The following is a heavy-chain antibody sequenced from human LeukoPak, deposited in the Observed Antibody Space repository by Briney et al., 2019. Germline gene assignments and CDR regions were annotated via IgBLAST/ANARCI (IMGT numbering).Heavy chain of an antibody. J-gene: IGHJ4*02. Sequence: SETLSLTCAVYGGSLSGYYWSWIRQPPGKGLEWIGEVTHSGITNYNPSLKSRVTISEDTSKSQFSLKLSSVTAADTAVYYCVRIYGDYSDFAYWGQGSPVTVSS. CDR1: GGSLSGYY. V-gene: IGHV4-34*01. CDR3: VRIYGDYSDFAY. CDR2: VTHSGIT. D-gene: IGHD4-17*01.